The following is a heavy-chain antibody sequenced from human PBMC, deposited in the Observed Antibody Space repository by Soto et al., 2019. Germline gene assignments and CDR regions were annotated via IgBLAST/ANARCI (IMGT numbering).Heavy chain of an antibody. Sequence: QVQLVQSGAEVKKPGASVKVSCKASGYTFTRSGISWVRQAPGQGLEWMGWISTYNGDTNYAQTFQGKVTMTIDTSTSTVHMEVRSLRSDDTAVYYCAREGVAPYYYYGIDVWGQGTPVTVSS. CDR2: ISTYNGDT. CDR1: GYTFTRSG. CDR3: AREGVAPYYYYGIDV. J-gene: IGHJ6*02. V-gene: IGHV1-18*01.